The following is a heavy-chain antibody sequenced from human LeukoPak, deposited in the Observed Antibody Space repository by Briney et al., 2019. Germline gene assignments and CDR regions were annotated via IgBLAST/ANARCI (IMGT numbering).Heavy chain of an antibody. Sequence: ASVTVSFTASGYTFTSYAMNWVRQAPGQGLEWMGWINPNSGGTNYAQKFQGRVTITRDTSIRTVYMELRRLRSDDTAVYYCAREWGRGGYGDYVHWGEGTLVTVSS. CDR1: GYTFTSYA. D-gene: IGHD4-17*01. V-gene: IGHV1-2*02. J-gene: IGHJ4*02. CDR2: INPNSGGT. CDR3: AREWGRGGYGDYVH.